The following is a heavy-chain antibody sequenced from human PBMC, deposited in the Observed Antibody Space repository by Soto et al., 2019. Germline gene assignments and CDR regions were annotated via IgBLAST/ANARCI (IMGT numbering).Heavy chain of an antibody. CDR3: ARTTDYGNDY. V-gene: IGHV4-61*08. Sequence: SETLSLTCAVSGGSISSGGYSWSWIRQPPGKGLEWIGYIYYSGSTNYNPSLKSRVTISVDTSKNQFSLKLSSVTAADTAVYYCARTTDYGNDYWGQGTLVTVSS. J-gene: IGHJ4*02. CDR1: GGSISSGGYS. CDR2: IYYSGST. D-gene: IGHD4-17*01.